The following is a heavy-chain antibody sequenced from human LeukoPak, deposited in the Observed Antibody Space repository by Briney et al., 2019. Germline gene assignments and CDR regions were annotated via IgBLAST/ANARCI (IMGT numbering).Heavy chain of an antibody. Sequence: PGGSLRLSCAASGFTFSSYAMHWVRQAPGKGLEWVAVISHDGSHQNYADSVKGRFTISRDNSKNTLYLQMNSLRAEDTAVYYCAKSMVSFDYWGQGTLVTVSS. V-gene: IGHV3-30*04. CDR2: ISHDGSHQ. CDR1: GFTFSSYA. D-gene: IGHD2-8*01. J-gene: IGHJ4*02. CDR3: AKSMVSFDY.